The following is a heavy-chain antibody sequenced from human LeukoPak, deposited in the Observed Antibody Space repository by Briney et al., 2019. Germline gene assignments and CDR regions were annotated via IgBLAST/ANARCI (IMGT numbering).Heavy chain of an antibody. V-gene: IGHV3-21*01. CDR3: SRDPNFYESL. D-gene: IGHD3-22*01. Sequence: GGSLRLSCAASGFTFSDYSMNWVRQAPGKGLEWVSSITSSSNYIYYADSVKGRISVSRDNARDTVYLEMSSLRVEDTAVYYCSRDPNFYESLWGQGTLVTVSS. CDR1: GFTFSDYS. J-gene: IGHJ4*02. CDR2: ITSSSNYI.